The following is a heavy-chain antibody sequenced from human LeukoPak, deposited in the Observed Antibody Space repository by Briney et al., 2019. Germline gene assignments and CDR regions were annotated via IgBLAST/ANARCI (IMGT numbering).Heavy chain of an antibody. D-gene: IGHD4-17*01. CDR3: AKDYLGYGDYGWDY. Sequence: GGSLRLSCAASGFTFSSYAMSWVRQAPGKGLEWVSAISGSGGSTYYADSVKGRFTISRDNSKNTLYLQMNSLRAEDTAVYYCAKDYLGYGDYGWDYWGQGTLVTASS. CDR2: ISGSGGST. CDR1: GFTFSSYA. V-gene: IGHV3-23*01. J-gene: IGHJ4*02.